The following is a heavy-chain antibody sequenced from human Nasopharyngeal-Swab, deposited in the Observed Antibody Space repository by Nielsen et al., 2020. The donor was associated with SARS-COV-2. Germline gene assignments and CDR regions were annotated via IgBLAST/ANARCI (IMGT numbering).Heavy chain of an antibody. CDR2: IYHSGST. Sequence: SETLSLTCVVSGGSISSADYSWNWIRQSPGRGLEWIGNIYHSGSTSYNPSLKSRVTISVDRSKSYFSLKMTSVTAADTAVYFCARGKDFGEYYFDYWGQGTLVTVSS. CDR1: GGSISSADYS. CDR3: ARGKDFGEYYFDY. J-gene: IGHJ4*02. V-gene: IGHV4-30-2*06. D-gene: IGHD3-10*01.